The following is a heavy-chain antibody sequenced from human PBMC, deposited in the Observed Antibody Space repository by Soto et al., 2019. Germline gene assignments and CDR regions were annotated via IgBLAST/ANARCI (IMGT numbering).Heavy chain of an antibody. Sequence: XGTLSLTCTVSGDSIRGRSYYGGGIRQPPGRGLEWVGTLFSGSTYSSPSLKSRVSISLDTSKNQVSLKLSSVAAADTAIHYCANTRAIAVGGSFDRCGQRTLVTVPS. CDR2: LFSGST. D-gene: IGHD6-19*01. CDR3: ANTRAIAVGGSFDR. V-gene: IGHV4-39*01. CDR1: GDSIRGRSYY. J-gene: IGHJ5*02.